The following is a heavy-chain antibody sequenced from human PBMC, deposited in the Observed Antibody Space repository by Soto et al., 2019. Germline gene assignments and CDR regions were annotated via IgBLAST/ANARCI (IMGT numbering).Heavy chain of an antibody. CDR3: ARDPARDSSGRDAFDI. D-gene: IGHD3-22*01. CDR1: VGTFSSYA. V-gene: IGHV1-69*01. J-gene: IGHJ3*02. Sequence: QVQLVQSGAEVKKPGSSVKVSCKASVGTFSSYAISWVRQAPGQGLEWMGGIIPSFGTANYAQKFQGRVTISADESTSTAYMELSSLRSEDTAVYYCARDPARDSSGRDAFDIWGQGTMVTVSS. CDR2: IIPSFGTA.